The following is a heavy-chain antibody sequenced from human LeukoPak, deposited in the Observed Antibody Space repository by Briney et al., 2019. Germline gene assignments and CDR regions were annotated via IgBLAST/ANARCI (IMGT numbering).Heavy chain of an antibody. D-gene: IGHD3-10*01. V-gene: IGHV1-69*06. CDR1: GGTFSSYA. Sequence: ASVKVSCKASGGTFSSYAISWVRQAPGQGLEWMGGIIPIFGTANYAQKFQGRVTITADKSTSTAYMELSSLRSEDTAVYYCASRGVRGVITTDYWGQGTLVTVSS. CDR2: IIPIFGTA. J-gene: IGHJ4*02. CDR3: ASRGVRGVITTDY.